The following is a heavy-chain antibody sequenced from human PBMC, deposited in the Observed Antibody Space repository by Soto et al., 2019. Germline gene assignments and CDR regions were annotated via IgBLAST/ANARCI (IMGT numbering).Heavy chain of an antibody. Sequence: QLQLQESGPGLVKPSETLSLTCTVSGGSISSSSYYWGWIRQPPGKGLEWIGSIYYSGSTYYNPSLESRVTISVDTSKNQFSLKLSSVTAADTAVYYCARLDYGGNNDAFDIWGQGTMVTVSS. CDR3: ARLDYGGNNDAFDI. CDR2: IYYSGST. D-gene: IGHD4-17*01. J-gene: IGHJ3*02. CDR1: GGSISSSSYY. V-gene: IGHV4-39*01.